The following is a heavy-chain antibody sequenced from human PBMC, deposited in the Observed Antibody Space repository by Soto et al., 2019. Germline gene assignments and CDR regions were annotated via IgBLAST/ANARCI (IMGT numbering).Heavy chain of an antibody. CDR3: ARERAVVRPFYFDS. CDR1: GGSINSAGYH. CDR2: IYYTGGT. J-gene: IGHJ4*02. V-gene: IGHV4-31*11. Sequence: QVQLQESGPGLVKPSETLSLTCAVFGGSINSAGYHWTWIRQYPGKGLEWIGYIYYTGGTHYNPSLESRVTLSIDSSKKQFSLKLTSVIAADTAVYYCARERAVVRPFYFDSWGQGTLVTVSS.